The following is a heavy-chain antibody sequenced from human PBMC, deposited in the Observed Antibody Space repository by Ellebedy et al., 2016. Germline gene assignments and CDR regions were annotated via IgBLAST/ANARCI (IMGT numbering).Heavy chain of an antibody. CDR3: TTDYQGWNDVGYYFDY. V-gene: IGHV3-15*01. J-gene: IGHJ4*02. CDR1: GFTFSNAW. D-gene: IGHD1-1*01. Sequence: GESLKISXAASGFTFSNAWMSWVRQAPGKGLEWVGRIKSKTDGGTTDYAAPVKGRFTISRDDSKNTLYLQMNSLKTEDTAVYYCTTDYQGWNDVGYYFDYWGQGTLVTVSS. CDR2: IKSKTDGGTT.